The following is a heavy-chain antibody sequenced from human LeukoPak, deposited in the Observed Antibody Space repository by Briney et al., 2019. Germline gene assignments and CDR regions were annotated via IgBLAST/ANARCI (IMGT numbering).Heavy chain of an antibody. D-gene: IGHD3-10*01. Sequence: SETLSLTCTVSGVSISSSYWSWLRQPPGKGLEWIGYIYYSGSTNYNPSLKSRVTISVDTSKNQFSLKLSSVTAADTAVYYCARVGSEEGAYWGQGTLVTVSS. CDR1: GVSISSSY. CDR2: IYYSGST. J-gene: IGHJ4*02. CDR3: ARVGSEEGAY. V-gene: IGHV4-59*12.